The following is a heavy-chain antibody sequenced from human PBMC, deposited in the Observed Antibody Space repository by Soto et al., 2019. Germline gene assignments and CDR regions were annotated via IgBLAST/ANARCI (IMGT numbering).Heavy chain of an antibody. CDR1: GFTFWNYG. V-gene: IGHV3-33*01. D-gene: IGHD2-2*01. Sequence: QVQLVESGGGVVQPGRSLRLSCAASGFTFWNYGMHWVRQAPGKGPEWVATIWNNGNRKYYADSVTGRFTISRDNSRNTLYLEMNSLRGEDTGVYYCARVVSTPAVNWLDPWGQGTQVTVSS. CDR3: ARVVSTPAVNWLDP. J-gene: IGHJ5*02. CDR2: IWNNGNRK.